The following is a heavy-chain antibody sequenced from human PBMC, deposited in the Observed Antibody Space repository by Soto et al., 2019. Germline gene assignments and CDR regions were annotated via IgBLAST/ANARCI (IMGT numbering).Heavy chain of an antibody. V-gene: IGHV4-31*03. Sequence: SETLSLTCTVSGGSISSGGYYWSWIRQHPGKGLEWIGYIYYSGSTYYNPSLKSRVTISVDTSKNQFSLKLSSVTAADTAVYYCARDSGLRYFDGAGAFDIWGQGTMVTASS. CDR1: GGSISSGGYY. D-gene: IGHD3-9*01. CDR3: ARDSGLRYFDGAGAFDI. CDR2: IYYSGST. J-gene: IGHJ3*02.